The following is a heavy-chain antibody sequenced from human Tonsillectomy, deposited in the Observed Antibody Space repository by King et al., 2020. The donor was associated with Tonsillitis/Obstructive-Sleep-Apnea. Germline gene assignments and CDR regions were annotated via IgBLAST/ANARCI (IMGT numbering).Heavy chain of an antibody. CDR3: ARDRGNFWSGYFKRPYYYYYMDV. J-gene: IGHJ6*03. V-gene: IGHV3-66*01. CDR1: GFTVSSNY. CDR2: IYSGGTT. D-gene: IGHD3-3*01. Sequence: VQLVESGGGLVQPGGSLRLSCAASGFTVSSNYMSWVRQAPGKGLEWVSVIYSGGTTYYADSVKGRFTISRDNSNNTLYLQMNSLRAEDTAVYYCARDRGNFWSGYFKRPYYYYYMDVWGKGTTVTVSS.